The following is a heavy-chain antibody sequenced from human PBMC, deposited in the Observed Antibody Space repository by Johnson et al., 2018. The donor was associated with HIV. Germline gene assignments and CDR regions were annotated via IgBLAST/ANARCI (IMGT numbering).Heavy chain of an antibody. J-gene: IGHJ3*02. V-gene: IGHV3-30*04. CDR3: ARGSTYYYDSSGSDAFDI. CDR1: GFTFSSYA. D-gene: IGHD3-22*01. Sequence: QVQLVESGGGVVQPGRSLRLSCAASGFTFSSYAMHWVRQAPGKGLEWVAVISYDGSNKYYADSVKGRFTISRDNSKNTLYLQMNSLRAEDTAVYYCARGSTYYYDSSGSDAFDIWGQGTMVTVSS. CDR2: ISYDGSNK.